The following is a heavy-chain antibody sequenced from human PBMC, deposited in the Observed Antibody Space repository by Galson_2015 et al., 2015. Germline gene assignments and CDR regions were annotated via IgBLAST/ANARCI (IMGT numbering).Heavy chain of an antibody. CDR1: GFIFGDYA. J-gene: IGHJ6*02. D-gene: IGHD3-3*01. CDR2: TSNDANEK. CDR3: AKDLGSDGYYYGMDV. Sequence: SLRLSCATSGFIFGDYAMHWVRQAPGEGLEWVAATSNDANEKFSAESVMGRFTISRDNSKNALSLQMNDLRGEDTALYFCAKDLGSDGYYYGMDVWGQGTTVTVSS. V-gene: IGHV3-30*18.